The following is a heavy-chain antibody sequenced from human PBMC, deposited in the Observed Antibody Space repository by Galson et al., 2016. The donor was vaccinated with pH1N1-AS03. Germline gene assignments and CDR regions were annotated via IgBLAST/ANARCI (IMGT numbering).Heavy chain of an antibody. CDR3: IKGGAASADFFDI. V-gene: IGHV3-9*01. J-gene: IGHJ3*02. D-gene: IGHD3/OR15-3a*01. CDR2: ISWNSNKI. Sequence: SLRLSCAVSGFRFDDYAMHWVRQAPGKGLGWVSSISWNSNKIDYADSVKGRSTISRDSAKNSLNLQMNSLRAEDTALYYCIKGGAASADFFDIWGQGTMVTVSS. CDR1: GFRFDDYA.